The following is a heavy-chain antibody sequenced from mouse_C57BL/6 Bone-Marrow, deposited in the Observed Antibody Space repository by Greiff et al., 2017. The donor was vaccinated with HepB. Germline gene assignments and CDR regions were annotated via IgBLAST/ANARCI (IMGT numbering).Heavy chain of an antibody. CDR2: IYPGSGST. CDR3: ARSVTTVTSYAMDY. V-gene: IGHV1-55*01. Sequence: QVQLQQPGAELVKPGASVKMSCKASGCTFTSYWITWVKQRPGQGLEWIGDIYPGSGSTNYNEKFKSKATLTVDTSSSTAYMQLSSLTSEDSAVYYCARSVTTVTSYAMDYWGQGTSVTVSS. D-gene: IGHD1-1*01. J-gene: IGHJ4*01. CDR1: GCTFTSYW.